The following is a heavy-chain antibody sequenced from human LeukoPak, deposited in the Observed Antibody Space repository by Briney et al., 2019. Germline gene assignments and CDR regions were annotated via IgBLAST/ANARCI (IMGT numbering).Heavy chain of an antibody. V-gene: IGHV4-59*01. CDR3: ARGGSGYDSFYYGMDV. Sequence: PSETLSLTCTVSGGSISSYYWSWIRQPPGKGLEWIGYIYDSGSTNYNPSLKSRVTISVDTSKNQFSLKLSSVTAADTAVYYCARGGSGYDSFYYGMDVWGQGTTVTVSS. D-gene: IGHD5-12*01. J-gene: IGHJ6*02. CDR2: IYDSGST. CDR1: GGSISSYY.